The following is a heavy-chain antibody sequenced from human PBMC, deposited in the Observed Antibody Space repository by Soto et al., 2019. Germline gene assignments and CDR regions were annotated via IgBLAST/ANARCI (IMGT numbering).Heavy chain of an antibody. CDR3: ARDNLHWGFDY. V-gene: IGHV4-31*03. J-gene: IGHJ4*02. D-gene: IGHD7-27*01. CDR1: GGSVSSGGYY. Sequence: QVQLQESGPGLVKPSQTLSLTCTVSGGSVSSGGYYWSWIRQHPGKGLEWIGYIYYSGSTYYHPSLKSRVTISLDTSKNQSSLTLSSVTAADTAVYYCARDNLHWGFDYWGQGTLVTVSS. CDR2: IYYSGST.